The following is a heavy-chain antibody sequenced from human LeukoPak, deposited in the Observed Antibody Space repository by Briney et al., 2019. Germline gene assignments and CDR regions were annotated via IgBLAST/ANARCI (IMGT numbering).Heavy chain of an antibody. J-gene: IGHJ4*02. Sequence: GRSLRLSCAASGFTFTTYDIHWVRQAPGKGLEWVALISYDGNNKYYGDSVKGRFTVFRVNSKNTLYLQMNSLRAEDTAVYYCAKSDSSGYPVDWGQGTLVTVSS. D-gene: IGHD3-22*01. CDR1: GFTFTTYD. CDR2: ISYDGNNK. CDR3: AKSDSSGYPVD. V-gene: IGHV3-30*18.